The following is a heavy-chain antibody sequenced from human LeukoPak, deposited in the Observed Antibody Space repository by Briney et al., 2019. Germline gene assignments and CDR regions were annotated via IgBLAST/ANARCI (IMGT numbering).Heavy chain of an antibody. CDR1: GFTFSTHA. CDR3: ARDPGVIPVHYMDV. D-gene: IGHD4-23*01. CDR2: ISGPGGTT. Sequence: GGSLRLSCVVSGFTFSTHAMTWVRQAPGKGLERVSDISGPGGTTYYAASVKGGFTISRENYKNTLFLPMNSLRAEDTAVYYCARDPGVIPVHYMDVWGKGTTVIVSS. V-gene: IGHV3-23*01. J-gene: IGHJ6*03.